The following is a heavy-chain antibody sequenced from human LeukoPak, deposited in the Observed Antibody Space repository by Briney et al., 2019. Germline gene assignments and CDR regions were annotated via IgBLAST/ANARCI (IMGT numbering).Heavy chain of an antibody. CDR2: IYYSGST. D-gene: IGHD4-17*01. V-gene: IGHV4-39*07. CDR3: ARASHDYGEYSHFDY. CDR1: GGSNSSSSYY. J-gene: IGHJ4*02. Sequence: SETLSLTCTVSGGSNSSSSYYWGWIRQPPGKGLECIGSIYYSGSTYYNPSLKSRVTISVDKSKNQFSLKLSSVTAADTAVYYCARASHDYGEYSHFDYWGQGTLVTVSS.